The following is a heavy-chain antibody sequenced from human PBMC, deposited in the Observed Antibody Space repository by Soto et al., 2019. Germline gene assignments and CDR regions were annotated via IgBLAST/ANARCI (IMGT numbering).Heavy chain of an antibody. CDR2: ISAYNGNT. CDR3: ARTTYYYDSSGYYFDY. J-gene: IGHJ4*02. D-gene: IGHD3-22*01. V-gene: IGHV1-18*01. Sequence: GGPLKGSRKASGYTFTSDGISWVRQAPGQGLEWMGWISAYNGNTNYAQKLQGRVTMTTDTSTSTAYMELRSLRSDDTAVYYCARTTYYYDSSGYYFDYWGQGTLVTVSS. CDR1: GYTFTSDG.